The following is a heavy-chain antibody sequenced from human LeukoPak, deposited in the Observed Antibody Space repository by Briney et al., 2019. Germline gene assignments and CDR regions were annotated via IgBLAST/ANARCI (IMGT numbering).Heavy chain of an antibody. V-gene: IGHV4-39*01. CDR2: IYYTGSS. CDR3: ARGQLWTDY. J-gene: IGHJ4*02. D-gene: IGHD5-18*01. CDR1: GGSISSSSYY. Sequence: SETLSLTCTVSGGSISSSSYYWDLIRQPPGKGLEWIGSIYYTGSSYYNPSLKSRVTISVDTSKNQVSLKLRSVTAADTAVYYWARGQLWTDYWGQGTLVTVSS.